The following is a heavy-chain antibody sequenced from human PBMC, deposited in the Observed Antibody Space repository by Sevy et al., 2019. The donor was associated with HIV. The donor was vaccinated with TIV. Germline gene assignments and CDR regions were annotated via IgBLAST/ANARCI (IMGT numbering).Heavy chain of an antibody. J-gene: IGHJ4*02. D-gene: IGHD3-22*01. V-gene: IGHV3-33*01. CDR2: IWSDGAYQ. CDR3: ARGGYYYDNAAYYALDS. Sequence: GGSLRLSCAATGFTFSNYAMHWVRQAPGKGMEWVAIIWSDGAYQYHGDSVKGRFTISRDNSMNTPYLQMNNVRVEDTAVYYCARGGYYYDNAAYYALDSWGQGTLVTVSS. CDR1: GFTFSNYA.